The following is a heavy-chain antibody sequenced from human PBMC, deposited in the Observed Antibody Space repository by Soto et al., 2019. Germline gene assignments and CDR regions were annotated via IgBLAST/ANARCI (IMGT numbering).Heavy chain of an antibody. J-gene: IGHJ4*02. CDR3: ARAPNYYASGSYPYYFDY. CDR2: IIPIFGTA. D-gene: IGHD3-10*01. Sequence: SVKVSCKASGGTFSSYAISWVRQAPGQGLEWMGGIIPIFGTANYAQKFQGRVTITADKSTSTAYMELSSLRSEDTAVYYCARAPNYYASGSYPYYFDYWGQGTLVTVSS. V-gene: IGHV1-69*06. CDR1: GGTFSSYA.